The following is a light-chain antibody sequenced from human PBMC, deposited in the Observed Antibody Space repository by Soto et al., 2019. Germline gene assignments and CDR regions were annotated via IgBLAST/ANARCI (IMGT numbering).Light chain of an antibody. CDR3: QSYDSSLSGYV. CDR1: SSNIGAGYD. V-gene: IGLV1-40*01. Sequence: QSVLTQPPSVSGAPGQRVTISCTGSSSNIGAGYDAHWYQLLPGTAPKLLIYGNSNRPSGVPHRFSGYKSGTSASLAITGLQAEDEADYYCQSYDSSLSGYVFGAGTKVTVL. J-gene: IGLJ1*01. CDR2: GNS.